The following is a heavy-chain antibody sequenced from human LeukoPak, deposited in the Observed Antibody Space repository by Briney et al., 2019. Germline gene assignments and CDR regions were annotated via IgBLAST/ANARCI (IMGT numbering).Heavy chain of an antibody. Sequence: GGSLRLSCVASGFTVSSNDMTWVRQAPGKGLGWVAVFYRGGSIYHADSVRGRFTISRDNSKNTVYLQMNSLRAEDTAVYYCARANEVAAAGTRWFDPWGQGTLVTVSS. CDR1: GFTVSSND. J-gene: IGHJ5*02. CDR2: FYRGGSI. CDR3: ARANEVAAAGTRWFDP. D-gene: IGHD6-13*01. V-gene: IGHV3-66*01.